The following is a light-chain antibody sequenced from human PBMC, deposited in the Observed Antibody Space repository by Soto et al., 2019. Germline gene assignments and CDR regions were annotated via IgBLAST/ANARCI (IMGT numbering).Light chain of an antibody. Sequence: DIQMTQSPTSLSASVGDRVTITCRASQSISSDLNWYQQKSGKAPKLLIYTASSLQSGVPSRFSGSGSGTDFTLTISSLQPADFATYYCQQSYTIPPTFGQGTTVEIQ. CDR3: QQSYTIPPT. CDR2: TAS. V-gene: IGKV1-39*01. J-gene: IGKJ1*01. CDR1: QSISSD.